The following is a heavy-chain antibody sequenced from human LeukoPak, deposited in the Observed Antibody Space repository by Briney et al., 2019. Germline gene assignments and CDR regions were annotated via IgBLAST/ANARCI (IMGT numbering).Heavy chain of an antibody. CDR3: ARWGGMAVNYFDY. J-gene: IGHJ4*02. CDR1: GFTFSSYW. CDR2: IKQDGSEK. Sequence: GGSLRLSCAASGFTFSSYWMSWVRQAPGKGLEWVANIKQDGSEKYYVDSVKGRFTISRDNAKNSLYLQMNSLRAEDTAVYYCARWGGMAVNYFDYWGQGTLVTVSS. D-gene: IGHD3-16*01. V-gene: IGHV3-7*01.